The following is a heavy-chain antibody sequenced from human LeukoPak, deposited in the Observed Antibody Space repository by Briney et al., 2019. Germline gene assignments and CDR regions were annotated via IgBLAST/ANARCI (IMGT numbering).Heavy chain of an antibody. Sequence: PSETLSLTCTVSGASVSSASYWTWIRQPPGKGVEWIAHIYNGVNTNYNPSLKSRVTISVDTSKNQFSLRLNSVTAADTAVYYCARRRGSTGGAFDPSRQATPVTFSS. D-gene: IGHD2-8*02. CDR3: ARRRGSTGGAFDP. J-gene: IGHJ5*02. V-gene: IGHV4-61*01. CDR1: GASVSSASY. CDR2: IYNGVNT.